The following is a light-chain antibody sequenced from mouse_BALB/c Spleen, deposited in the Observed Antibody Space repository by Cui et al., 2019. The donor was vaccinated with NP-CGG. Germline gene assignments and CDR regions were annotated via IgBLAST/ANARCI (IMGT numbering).Light chain of an antibody. Sequence: QAVVTQESALTTPPGETVTLTCRSSTGAVTTSNYANWVQEKPDHLFTGLIGGTNNRAPGVPARFSGSLIGDKAALTITGAQTEDEAIYFCALWSSNHWVFGGGTKLTVL. CDR2: GTN. CDR1: TGAVTTSNY. V-gene: IGLV1*01. J-gene: IGLJ1*01. CDR3: ALWSSNHWV.